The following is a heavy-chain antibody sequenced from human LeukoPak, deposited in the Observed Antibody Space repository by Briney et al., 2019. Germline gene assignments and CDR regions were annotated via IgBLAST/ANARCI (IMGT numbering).Heavy chain of an antibody. CDR3: ARKSAYGVYYFDY. V-gene: IGHV1-2*06. D-gene: IGHD3-3*01. Sequence: EASVKVSCKASGYTSTGYYMHWVRQAPGQGLEWMGRINPNSGGTNYAQKFQGRVTMTRDTSISTAYMELSRLRSDDTAVYYCARKSAYGVYYFDYWGQGTLVTVSS. CDR1: GYTSTGYY. CDR2: INPNSGGT. J-gene: IGHJ4*02.